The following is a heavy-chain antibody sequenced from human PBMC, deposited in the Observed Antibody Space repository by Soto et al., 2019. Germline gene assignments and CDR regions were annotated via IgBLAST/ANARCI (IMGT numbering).Heavy chain of an antibody. CDR3: ARELPRYSGSSALHYYYYGMDV. D-gene: IGHD6-6*01. V-gene: IGHV3-30-3*01. J-gene: IGHJ6*02. CDR1: GFTFSSYA. CDR2: ISYDGSNK. Sequence: VGSLRLSCAASGFTFSSYAMHWVRQAPGKGLEWVAVISYDGSNKYYADSVKGRFTISRDNSKNTLYLQMNSLRAEDTAVYYCARELPRYSGSSALHYYYYGMDVWGQGTTVTVSS.